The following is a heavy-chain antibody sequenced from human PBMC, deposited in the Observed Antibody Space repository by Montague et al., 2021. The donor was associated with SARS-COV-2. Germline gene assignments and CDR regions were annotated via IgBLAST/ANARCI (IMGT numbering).Heavy chain of an antibody. J-gene: IGHJ6*02. V-gene: IGHV4-4*02. D-gene: IGHD2-2*01. Sequence: SETLSLTCAVSDGSISSPNWWNWVRQPPGKGLEWIGEIYYAGNTNYNPSLKSRVTIFIDKSKNHFTLRLSSVTAADTAVYYCANFRRTQLLFGTLYYGMDVGGQGTTVTVSS. CDR2: IYYAGNT. CDR1: DGSISSPNW. CDR3: ANFRRTQLLFGTLYYGMDV.